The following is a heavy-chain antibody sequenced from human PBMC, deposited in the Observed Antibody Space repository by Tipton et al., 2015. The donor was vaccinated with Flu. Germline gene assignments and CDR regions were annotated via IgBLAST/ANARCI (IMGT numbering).Heavy chain of an antibody. CDR2: IYHSGST. J-gene: IGHJ4*02. V-gene: IGHV4-38-2*01. D-gene: IGHD3-10*01. CDR3: ASARGVIAVGPEDE. Sequence: TLSLTCAVSGYSISSGYYWGWIRQPPGKGLEWIGSIYHSGSTYYNPSLKSRVTISVDTSKNQLSLKLSSVTAADTAVYYCASARGVIAVGPEDEWGQGTLVTVSS. CDR1: GYSISSGYY.